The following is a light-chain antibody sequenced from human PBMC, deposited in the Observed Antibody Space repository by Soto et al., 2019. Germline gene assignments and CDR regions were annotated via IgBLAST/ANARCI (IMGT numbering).Light chain of an antibody. J-gene: IGKJ4*01. V-gene: IGKV3-15*01. CDR1: QSVSSS. CDR3: QQYNNWPT. Sequence: EILMTQSPDTLSVSPGERATLSCWASQSVSSSFLAWYQQRPGQAPRLLIYGASARATGIPARFSGSGSGTEFTLTISSLQSEDFAVYYCQQYNNWPTFGGGTKVDIK. CDR2: GAS.